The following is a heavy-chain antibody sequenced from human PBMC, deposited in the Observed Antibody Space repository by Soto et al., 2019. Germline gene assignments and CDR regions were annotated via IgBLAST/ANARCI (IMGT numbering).Heavy chain of an antibody. V-gene: IGHV3-74*03. J-gene: IGHJ3*02. D-gene: IGHD3-22*01. Sequence: PGGSLRLSCAASGFTFTSYWMHWVRQAPGKGPVWVSRINKDGTTTAYADSVKGRFTISRDNAKNMLYLQMNSLRVEDTAVYYCARDLPYHQKRVLITPLDAFDIWGQGTMVTVSS. CDR2: INKDGTTT. CDR1: GFTFTSYW. CDR3: ARDLPYHQKRVLITPLDAFDI.